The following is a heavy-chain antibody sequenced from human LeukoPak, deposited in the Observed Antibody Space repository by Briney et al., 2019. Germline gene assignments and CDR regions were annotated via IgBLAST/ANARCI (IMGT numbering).Heavy chain of an antibody. CDR3: ARSNPPPTFYDFWSGYYRGSYYYGMDV. Sequence: ASVKVSCKASGGTFSSYAISWVRQAPGQGLEWMGGIIPIFGTANYAQKFQGRVTITADESTSTAYMELRSLRSEDTAVYYCARSNPPPTFYDFWSGYYRGSYYYGMDVWGQGTTVTVSS. CDR1: GGTFSSYA. J-gene: IGHJ6*02. CDR2: IIPIFGTA. D-gene: IGHD3-3*01. V-gene: IGHV1-69*13.